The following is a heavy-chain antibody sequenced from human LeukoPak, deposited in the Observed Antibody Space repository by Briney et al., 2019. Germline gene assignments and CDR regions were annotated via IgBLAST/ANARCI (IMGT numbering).Heavy chain of an antibody. CDR1: GYTFTGYY. CDR3: AAASSGYYYGYFDY. J-gene: IGHJ4*02. CDR2: INPNSGGT. D-gene: IGHD3-22*01. Sequence: ASVKVSCRASGYTFTGYYMHWVRQAPGQGLEWMGWINPNSGGTNYAQKLQGRVTMTTDTSTSTAYMELRSLRSDDTAVYYCAAASSGYYYGYFDYWGQGTLVTVSS. V-gene: IGHV1-2*02.